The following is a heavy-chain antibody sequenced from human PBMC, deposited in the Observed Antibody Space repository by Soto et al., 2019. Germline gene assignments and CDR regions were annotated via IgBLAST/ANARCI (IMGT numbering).Heavy chain of an antibody. CDR3: ARDPGGSYGPD. Sequence: GGSLRLSCAASGFTFSSYAMHWVRQAPGKGLEGVALISYDGSDKDYADYVKGRFTISRDNSRNTLYLQMNSLRAEDTAVYYCARDPGGSYGPDWGQGT. CDR1: GFTFSSYA. D-gene: IGHD3-16*01. V-gene: IGHV3-30-3*01. J-gene: IGHJ4*02. CDR2: ISYDGSDK.